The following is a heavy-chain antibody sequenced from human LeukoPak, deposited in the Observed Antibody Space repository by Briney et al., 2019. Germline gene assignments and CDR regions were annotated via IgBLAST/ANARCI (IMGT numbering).Heavy chain of an antibody. Sequence: PSETLSLTCIVSGDSISSYYWSWIRQPPGKGLEWIGYIYTSGGTNYIPSLKGRVTISFDTSKNQFSLKLSSVTAADSAVYYCARLTRLSTSPDRYYLDYWGQGTLVTVSS. J-gene: IGHJ4*02. D-gene: IGHD6-6*01. V-gene: IGHV4-4*09. CDR1: GDSISSYY. CDR3: ARLTRLSTSPDRYYLDY. CDR2: IYTSGGT.